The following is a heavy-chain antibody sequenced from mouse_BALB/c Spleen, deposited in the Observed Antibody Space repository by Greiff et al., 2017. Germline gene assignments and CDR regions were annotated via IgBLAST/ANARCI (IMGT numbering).Heavy chain of an antibody. J-gene: IGHJ1*01. CDR3: AGRDYYGSSYRYWYFDV. D-gene: IGHD1-1*01. CDR2: ISSGGGST. V-gene: IGHV5-12-1*01. Sequence: EVQLVESGGGLVKPGGSLKLSCASSGFAFSSYDMSWVRQTPEKRLEWVAYISSGGGSTYYPDTVKGRFTISRDNAKNTLYLQMSSLKSEDTAMYYWAGRDYYGSSYRYWYFDVWGAGTTVTVSS. CDR1: GFAFSSYD.